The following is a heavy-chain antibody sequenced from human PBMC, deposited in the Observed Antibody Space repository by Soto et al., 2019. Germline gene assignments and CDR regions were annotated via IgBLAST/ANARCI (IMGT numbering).Heavy chain of an antibody. J-gene: IGHJ4*02. Sequence: SETLSLTCTVSGGSISSYYWSWIRQPPGKGLEWIGYFYYSGSTNYNPSLKSRATISVDTSKNQFSLKLSSVTAADTAVYYCARGTLTSYFDYWGQGTLVTVSS. CDR1: GGSISSYY. CDR3: ARGTLTSYFDY. CDR2: FYYSGST. V-gene: IGHV4-59*01.